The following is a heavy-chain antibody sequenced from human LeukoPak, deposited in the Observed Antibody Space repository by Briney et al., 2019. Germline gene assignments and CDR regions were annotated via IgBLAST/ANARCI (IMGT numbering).Heavy chain of an antibody. V-gene: IGHV4-34*01. CDR2: INHSGST. Sequence: PWETLSLTCAVYGGSFSGYYWSWIRQPPGKGLEWIGEINHSGSTNYNPSLKSRVTISVDTSKNQFSLKLSSVTAADTAVYYCARTGYSYGDKPFDYWGQGTLVTVSS. J-gene: IGHJ4*02. CDR3: ARTGYSYGDKPFDY. D-gene: IGHD5-18*01. CDR1: GGSFSGYY.